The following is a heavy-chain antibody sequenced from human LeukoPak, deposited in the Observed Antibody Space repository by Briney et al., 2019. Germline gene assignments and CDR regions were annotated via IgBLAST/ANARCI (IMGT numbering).Heavy chain of an antibody. CDR1: GFSFDDYA. J-gene: IGHJ4*02. CDR3: ARDKAGGLYATFDY. Sequence: GRSLRLSCAASGFSFDDYAMHWVRQDSDKGLEWVAVISNVGSTKYYADSAKGRFTISRDNSRNTLYLQMNSLRPEDTAVYYCARDKAGGLYATFDYWGQGTLVTVSS. V-gene: IGHV3-30-3*01. CDR2: ISNVGSTK. D-gene: IGHD6-19*01.